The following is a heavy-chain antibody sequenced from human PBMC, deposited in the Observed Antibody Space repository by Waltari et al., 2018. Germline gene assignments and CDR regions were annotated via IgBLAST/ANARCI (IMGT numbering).Heavy chain of an antibody. CDR2: IIPILGTA. Sequence: QVQLVQSGAEVKKPGSSVKVSCKASGGTFSSYAISWVRQAPGQGLEWMGGIIPILGTANYEQKFQGRVTITTDESTSTAYMELSSLRSEDTAVYYCASRGYSYGVLSYYYYGIDVWCQGTTVTVSS. V-gene: IGHV1-69*05. J-gene: IGHJ6*02. D-gene: IGHD5-18*01. CDR3: ASRGYSYGVLSYYYYGIDV. CDR1: GGTFSSYA.